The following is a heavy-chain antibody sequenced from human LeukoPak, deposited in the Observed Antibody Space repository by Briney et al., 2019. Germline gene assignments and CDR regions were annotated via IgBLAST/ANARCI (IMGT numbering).Heavy chain of an antibody. CDR2: ISSSSSTI. D-gene: IGHD6-13*01. CDR3: ARVLEAASFDY. CDR1: GYTFSSYS. V-gene: IGHV3-48*01. Sequence: SCKASGYTFSSYSMNWVRQAPGKGLEWVSYISSSSSTIYYADSVKGRFTISRDNAKNSLYLQMNSLRAEDTAVYYCARVLEAASFDYWGQGSPVTVSS. J-gene: IGHJ4*02.